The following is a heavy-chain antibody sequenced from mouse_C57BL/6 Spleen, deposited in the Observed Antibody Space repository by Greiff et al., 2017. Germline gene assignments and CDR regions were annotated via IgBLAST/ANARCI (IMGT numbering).Heavy chain of an antibody. Sequence: DVMLVESGGGLVQPGGSMKLSCVASGFTFSNYWMNWVRQSPEKGLEWVAQIRLKSDNYATHYAESVKGRFTISRDDSKSSVYLQMNNLRAEDTGIYYCTGDTTTAYWGQGTLVTVSA. V-gene: IGHV6-3*01. CDR3: TGDTTTAY. D-gene: IGHD1-1*01. CDR2: IRLKSDNYAT. CDR1: GFTFSNYW. J-gene: IGHJ3*01.